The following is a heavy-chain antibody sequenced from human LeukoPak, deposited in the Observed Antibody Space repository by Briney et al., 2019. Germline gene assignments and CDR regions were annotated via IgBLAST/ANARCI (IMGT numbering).Heavy chain of an antibody. CDR2: IYYSGST. J-gene: IGHJ4*02. D-gene: IGHD6-6*01. V-gene: IGHV4-39*07. Sequence: PSETLSLTCTVSGGSISSSSYYWGWIRQPPGKGLEWIGSIYYSGSTYYNPSLKSRVTISVDTSKNQFSLKLSSVTAADTAVYYCARECPVFVEYSSSGFDYWGQGTLVTVSS. CDR3: ARECPVFVEYSSSGFDY. CDR1: GGSISSSSYY.